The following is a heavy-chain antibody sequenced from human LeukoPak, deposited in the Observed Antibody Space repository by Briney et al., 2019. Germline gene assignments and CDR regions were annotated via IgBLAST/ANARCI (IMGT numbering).Heavy chain of an antibody. CDR2: ITWHSGSR. CDR3: VKGAAYHLGDAFDI. V-gene: IGHV3-9*01. CDR1: GFTFDDYA. Sequence: GGSLRLSCAASGFTFDDYAMHWVRQAPGKGLEWVSGITWHSGSRGYADSVKGRFTISRDNAKNSLYLEIDSLRAEDTALYYCVKGAAYHLGDAFDIWGQGTMVTVSS. D-gene: IGHD2-15*01. J-gene: IGHJ3*02.